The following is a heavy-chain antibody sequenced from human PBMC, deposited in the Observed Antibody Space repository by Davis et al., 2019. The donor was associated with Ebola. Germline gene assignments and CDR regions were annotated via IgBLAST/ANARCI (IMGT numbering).Heavy chain of an antibody. CDR2: IFTGDSDT. V-gene: IGHV5-51*01. Sequence: PGGSLRLSCKDSGNSFSSHWIGWVRQMPGKGLEWMGIIFTGDSDTRYSPSFRGQVTISADKSFKTAFLHWSSLKASDTAMYYCATLRRTITGMDDGFDIWGQGTMVTVSS. D-gene: IGHD2-8*02. CDR3: ATLRRTITGMDDGFDI. CDR1: GNSFSSHW. J-gene: IGHJ3*02.